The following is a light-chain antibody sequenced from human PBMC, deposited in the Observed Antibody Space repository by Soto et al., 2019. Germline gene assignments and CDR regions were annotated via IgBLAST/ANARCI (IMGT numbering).Light chain of an antibody. Sequence: QSALTQPASVSGSPGQSITISCTETSSDVGGYNYVSWYQQHPGKAPKFMIYDVSNRPSGVSNRFSGSKSGNTASLTISGLQAEDEADYYCSSYTTSNTRQIVFGTGTKLTVL. V-gene: IGLV2-14*01. CDR3: SSYTTSNTRQIV. CDR1: SSDVGGYNY. J-gene: IGLJ1*01. CDR2: DVS.